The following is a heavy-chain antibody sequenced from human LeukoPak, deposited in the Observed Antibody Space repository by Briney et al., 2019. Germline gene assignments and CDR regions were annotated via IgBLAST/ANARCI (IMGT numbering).Heavy chain of an antibody. CDR2: ISGSGGST. CDR1: GFTFSSYA. D-gene: IGHD4-23*01. V-gene: IGHV3-23*01. Sequence: PGGSLRLSCAASGFTFSSYAMSWVRPAPGKGLEWVSAISGSGGSTYYADSVKGRFTISRDNSKNTLYLQMNSLRAEDTAVYYCAKDPSTYYGGNDWFDPWGQGTLVTVSS. CDR3: AKDPSTYYGGNDWFDP. J-gene: IGHJ5*02.